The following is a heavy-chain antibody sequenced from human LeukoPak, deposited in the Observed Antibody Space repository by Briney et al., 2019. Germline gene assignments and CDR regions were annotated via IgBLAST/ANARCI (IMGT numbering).Heavy chain of an antibody. CDR3: ARRIGEKPY. CDR2: IYHSGSP. CDR1: GDSISSSDW. V-gene: IGHV4-4*02. J-gene: IGHJ4*02. D-gene: IGHD3-10*01. Sequence: PSETLSLTCTVSGDSISSSDWSTWVRQPPGKGQEWIGEIYHSGSPNYNPSLKSRVTISIDKSKNQFSLKLSSVTAADTAVYYCARRIGEKPYWGQGVLVTVSS.